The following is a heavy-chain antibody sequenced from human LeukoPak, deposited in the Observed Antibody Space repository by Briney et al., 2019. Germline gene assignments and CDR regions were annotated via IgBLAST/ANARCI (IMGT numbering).Heavy chain of an antibody. CDR3: ARENPSGYYNRPIDY. J-gene: IGHJ4*02. D-gene: IGHD3-22*01. CDR2: IYYSGST. CDR1: GGSISSSSYY. Sequence: SETLSLTCTVSGGSISSSSYYWGWIRQPPGKGLEWIASIYYSGSTYYNPSLKSRVTMSVDTSKNQFSLKLSSVTAADTAIYYCARENPSGYYNRPIDYWGQGTLVTVSS. V-gene: IGHV4-39*07.